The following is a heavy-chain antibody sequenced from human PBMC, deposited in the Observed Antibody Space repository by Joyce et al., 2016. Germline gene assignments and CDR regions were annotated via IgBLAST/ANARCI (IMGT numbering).Heavy chain of an antibody. V-gene: IGHV3-30*18. CDR2: ISYDGSYK. J-gene: IGHJ4*02. Sequence: QVQLVESGGGVVQRGRSLRLSCAASGLTLSTYGVHWVRQAPGKGLEWVAVISYDGSYKYYADSVEGRFTISRDNAKNTVFLEMNSLRTEDTAVYYCAKILTATYSSGWFLDYWGQGTLVTVSS. CDR3: AKILTATYSSGWFLDY. D-gene: IGHD6-25*01. CDR1: GLTLSTYG.